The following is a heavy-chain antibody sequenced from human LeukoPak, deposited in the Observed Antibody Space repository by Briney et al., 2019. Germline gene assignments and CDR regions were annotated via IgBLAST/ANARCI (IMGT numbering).Heavy chain of an antibody. V-gene: IGHV4-4*07. CDR3: AREGTGSYGRPFDY. CDR1: GVSISSYY. CDR2: FYTSGNT. Sequence: SETLSLTCTVSGVSISSYYWSWLRQPAGKGLEWVGRFYTSGNTNYNPSLKSRVNMSLDTSMNQFSLKLTSVTAADTAVYYCAREGTGSYGRPFDYWGQGTLVTVSS. J-gene: IGHJ4*02. D-gene: IGHD5-18*01.